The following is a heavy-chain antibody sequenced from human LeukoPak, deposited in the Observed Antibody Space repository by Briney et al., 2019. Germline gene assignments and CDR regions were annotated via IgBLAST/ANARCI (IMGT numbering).Heavy chain of an antibody. CDR1: GYTSTGYY. V-gene: IGHV1-2*02. CDR2: INPNSGGT. CDR3: ARGHGRYSSGFLGY. J-gene: IGHJ4*02. D-gene: IGHD6-19*01. Sequence: ASVKISCKASGYTSTGYYMHWVRQAPGQGLEWMGWINPNSGGTNYAQKFQGRVTMTRDTSISTAYMELSRLRSDDTAVYYCARGHGRYSSGFLGYWGQGTLVTVSS.